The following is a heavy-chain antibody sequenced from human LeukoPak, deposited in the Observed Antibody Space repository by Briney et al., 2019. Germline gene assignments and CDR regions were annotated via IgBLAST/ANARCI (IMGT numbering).Heavy chain of an antibody. Sequence: SETLSLTCTVSGGSISSYYWSWIRQPPGKGLEWIGYIYYSGSTNYNPSLKGRVTISVDTSKNQFSLNLSSVTAADTAVYYCARSINCSGGSCYWIDAWGQGTLVTVSS. J-gene: IGHJ5*02. V-gene: IGHV4-59*08. D-gene: IGHD2-15*01. CDR3: ARSINCSGGSCYWIDA. CDR2: IYYSGST. CDR1: GGSISSYY.